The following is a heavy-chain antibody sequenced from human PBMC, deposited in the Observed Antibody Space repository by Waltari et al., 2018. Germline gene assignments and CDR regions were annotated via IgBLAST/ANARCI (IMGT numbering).Heavy chain of an antibody. J-gene: IGHJ6*02. CDR1: GFTFSDNY. CDR3: VNGYYYNNMDV. Sequence: QVQLVESGGGLVKPGGSLRLSCTASGFTFSDNYMSSVRQIPGKGLGWGSYISSVGSSKFYRDALKGRFTISRDNAKNTVYLEMNSLRADDTAVYYCVNGYYYNNMDVWGQGTTVSVAS. CDR2: ISSVGSSK. V-gene: IGHV3-11*04.